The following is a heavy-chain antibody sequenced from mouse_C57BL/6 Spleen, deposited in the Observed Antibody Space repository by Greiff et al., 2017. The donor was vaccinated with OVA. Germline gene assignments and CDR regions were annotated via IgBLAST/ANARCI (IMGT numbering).Heavy chain of an antibody. V-gene: IGHV1-82*01. CDR3: ARHRAMDY. CDR1: GYAFSSSW. CDR2: IYPGDGDT. D-gene: IGHD3-1*01. Sequence: VKLMESGPELVKPGASVKLSCKASGYAFSSSWMNWVQQRPGKGLEWIGRIYPGDGDTNYNGKFKGKATLTADKSSSTAYMQLSSLTAEDSAVYFCARHRAMDYWGQGASVTVSS. J-gene: IGHJ4*01.